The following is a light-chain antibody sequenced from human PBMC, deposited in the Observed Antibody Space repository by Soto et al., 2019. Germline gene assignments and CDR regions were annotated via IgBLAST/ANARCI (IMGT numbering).Light chain of an antibody. J-gene: IGLJ6*01. Sequence: VLVIYKDSERPSGIPERFSGSSSGTIVTLTISGVQAEDEADYYCLSADSSNVFGSGTQLTVL. V-gene: IGLV3-16*01. CDR3: LSADSSNV. CDR2: KDS.